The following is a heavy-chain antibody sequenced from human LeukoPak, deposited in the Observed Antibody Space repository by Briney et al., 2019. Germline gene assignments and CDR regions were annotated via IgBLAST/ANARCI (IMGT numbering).Heavy chain of an antibody. CDR2: IYYSGST. CDR3: ARRSLRLGELSLYGPFDY. J-gene: IGHJ4*02. D-gene: IGHD3-16*02. CDR1: GGSISSSSYY. V-gene: IGHV4-39*07. Sequence: SETLSLTCTVSGGSISSSSYYWGWIRQPPGKGLEWIGSIYYSGSTYYNPSLKSRVTISVDTSKNQFSLKLSSVTAADTAVHYCARRSLRLGELSLYGPFDYWGQGTLVTVSS.